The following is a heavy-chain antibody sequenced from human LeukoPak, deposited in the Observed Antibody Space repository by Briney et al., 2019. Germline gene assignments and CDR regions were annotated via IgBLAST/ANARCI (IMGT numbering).Heavy chain of an antibody. CDR1: GGSFSGYY. CDR3: ARESDPKRLDY. J-gene: IGHJ4*02. Sequence: SETLSLTCAVYGGSFSGYYWSWIRQPPGKGLEWIGEISHSGSTNYNPSLKSRVTISVGTSKNQFSLKLSSVTAADTAVYYCARESDPKRLDYWGQGTLVTVSS. V-gene: IGHV4-34*01. CDR2: ISHSGST.